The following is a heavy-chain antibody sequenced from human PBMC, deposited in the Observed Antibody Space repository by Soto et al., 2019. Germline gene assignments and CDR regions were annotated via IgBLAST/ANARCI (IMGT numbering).Heavy chain of an antibody. V-gene: IGHV1-69*02. Sequence: QVQLVQSGAEVKKPGSSVKVSCKASGGTFSSYTISWVRQAPGQGLEWMGRIIPILGIAKYAQKFQGRVTISADKSTSTAYMELSSLRSEDTAVYYCARGLHYDSISLDDYWGQVTLVTVSS. D-gene: IGHD3-22*01. CDR2: IIPILGIA. CDR1: GGTFSSYT. J-gene: IGHJ4*02. CDR3: ARGLHYDSISLDDY.